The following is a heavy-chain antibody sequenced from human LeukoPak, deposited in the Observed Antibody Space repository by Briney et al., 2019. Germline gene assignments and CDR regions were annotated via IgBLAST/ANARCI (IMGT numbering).Heavy chain of an antibody. D-gene: IGHD4-17*01. CDR3: ARGSTVTGRWYFDL. CDR1: GYTFTKYW. CDR2: VDPRDSNA. V-gene: IGHV5-10-1*01. Sequence: GESLKISCEGSGYTFTKYWISWVRQMPGQGLEWMGWVDPRDSNALYSPSSQGHVAMSVDKSSSTAYLQWRSLEASDTAMYYCARGSTVTGRWYFDLWGRGTSVAVSS. J-gene: IGHJ2*01.